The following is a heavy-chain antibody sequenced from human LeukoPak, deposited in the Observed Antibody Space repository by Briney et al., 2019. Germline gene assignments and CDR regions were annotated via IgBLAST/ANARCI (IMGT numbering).Heavy chain of an antibody. CDR1: GGSVSSSHY. V-gene: IGHV4-39*07. CDR2: IYYGGST. Sequence: SETLSLTCTVSGGSVSSSHYWGWIRQPPGKGLEWIGSIYYGGSTYYNASLRSRVTTSVDTSKNQFSLKLSSVTAADTAMYYCAKSTYYYDTFVNAFDFWGQGTVVTVPS. D-gene: IGHD3-22*01. CDR3: AKSTYYYDTFVNAFDF. J-gene: IGHJ3*01.